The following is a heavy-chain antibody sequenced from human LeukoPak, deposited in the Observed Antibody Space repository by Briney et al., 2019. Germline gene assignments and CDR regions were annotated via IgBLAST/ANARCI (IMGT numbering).Heavy chain of an antibody. CDR2: IYSGGST. Sequence: GGSLRLSCAASGFTVSSNYMSWVRQAPGKGLEWVSVIYSGGSTYYADSVKGRFTISRDNSKNTLYLQMNSLRAEDKAVYYCAREATNAYSGSYWAFDIWGQGTMVTVSS. J-gene: IGHJ3*02. D-gene: IGHD1-26*01. CDR1: GFTVSSNY. CDR3: AREATNAYSGSYWAFDI. V-gene: IGHV3-53*01.